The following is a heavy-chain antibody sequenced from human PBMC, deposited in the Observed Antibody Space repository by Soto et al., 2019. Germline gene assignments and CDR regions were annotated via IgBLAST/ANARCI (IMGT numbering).Heavy chain of an antibody. CDR1: GGSISSSSYY. CDR3: ARPKSITIFGVVIINEGSWFDP. V-gene: IGHV4-39*01. Sequence: SETLSLTCTVSGGSISSSSYYWGWIRQPPGKGLEWIGSIYYSGSTYYNPSLKSRVTISVDTSKNQFSLKLSSVTAADTAVYYCARPKSITIFGVVIINEGSWFDPWGQGTLVTVSS. D-gene: IGHD3-3*01. CDR2: IYYSGST. J-gene: IGHJ5*02.